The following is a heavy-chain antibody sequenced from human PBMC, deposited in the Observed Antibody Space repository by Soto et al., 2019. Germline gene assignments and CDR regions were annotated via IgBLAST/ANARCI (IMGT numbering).Heavy chain of an antibody. J-gene: IGHJ6*02. CDR3: ARPGGSWYGESYYGMDV. Sequence: QVQLVQSGAEVKKPGSSVKVSCKASGGTFSSYAISWVRQAPGQGLEWMGGIIPIFGTANYAQKFQGRVTITADESTSTAYMELSSLRSEDTAVYYCARPGGSWYGESYYGMDVWGQGTTVTVSS. V-gene: IGHV1-69*01. CDR1: GGTFSSYA. CDR2: IIPIFGTA. D-gene: IGHD2-15*01.